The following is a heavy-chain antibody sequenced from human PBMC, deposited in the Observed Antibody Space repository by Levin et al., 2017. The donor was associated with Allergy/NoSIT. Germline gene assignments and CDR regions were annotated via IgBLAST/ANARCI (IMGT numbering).Heavy chain of an antibody. Sequence: TSQTLSLTCKVSGGSISSGSYYWSWIRQPAAKGLEWIGRIYSSGSANYNPSLKSRVTISVDTSKNQFSLKLSSGTAADTAVYYCARAEVGSEHWGQGTLVTVSS. CDR2: IYSSGSA. CDR3: ARAEVGSEH. J-gene: IGHJ4*02. V-gene: IGHV4-61*02. CDR1: GGSISSGSYY. D-gene: IGHD3-10*01.